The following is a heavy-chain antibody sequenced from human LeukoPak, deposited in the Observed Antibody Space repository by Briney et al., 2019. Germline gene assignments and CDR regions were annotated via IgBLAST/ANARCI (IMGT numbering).Heavy chain of an antibody. CDR3: ARGWSQYAMYFDY. J-gene: IGHJ4*02. CDR2: ISSSSSTI. D-gene: IGHD2-8*01. CDR1: GFTFSSYS. V-gene: IGHV3-48*01. Sequence: GGSLRLPCAASGFTFSSYSMNWVRQAPGKGLEWVSYISSSSSTIYYADSVKGRFTISRDNAKNSLYLQVNSLRAEDTAVYYCARGWSQYAMYFDYWGQGTLVTVSS.